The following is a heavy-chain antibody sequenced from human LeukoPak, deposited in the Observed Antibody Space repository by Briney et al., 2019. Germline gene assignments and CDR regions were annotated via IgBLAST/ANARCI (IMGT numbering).Heavy chain of an antibody. CDR1: GFSFSSHA. CDR3: ARGPPYYYDSSGKTEGVDY. CDR2: INHSGST. Sequence: PGGSLRLSCAASGFSFSSHAMSWIRQPPGKGLEWIGEINHSGSTNYNPSLKSRVTISVDTSKNQFSLKLSSVTAADTAVYYCARGPPYYYDSSGKTEGVDYWGQGTLVTVSS. J-gene: IGHJ4*02. D-gene: IGHD3-22*01. V-gene: IGHV4-34*01.